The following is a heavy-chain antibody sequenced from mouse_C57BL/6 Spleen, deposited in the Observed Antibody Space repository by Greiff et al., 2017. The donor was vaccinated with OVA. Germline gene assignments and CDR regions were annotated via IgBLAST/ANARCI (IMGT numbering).Heavy chain of an antibody. V-gene: IGHV1-5*01. D-gene: IGHD5-1*01. CDR2: IYPGNSDT. Sequence: EVQVVESGTVLARPGASVKMSCKTSGYTFTNYWMHWVKQRPGQGLEWIGAIYPGNSDTSYNQKFKGKAKLTADTSASTAYMELSSLTNEDSAVYYCTRRSNYAMDDWGQGTSVTVSS. CDR1: GYTFTNYW. CDR3: TRRSNYAMDD. J-gene: IGHJ4*01.